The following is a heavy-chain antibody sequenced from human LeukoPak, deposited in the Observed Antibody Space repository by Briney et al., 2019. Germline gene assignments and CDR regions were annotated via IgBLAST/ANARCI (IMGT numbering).Heavy chain of an antibody. D-gene: IGHD6-13*01. CDR1: GGSFSGYY. CDR3: ARLSRQIAAAGDY. CDR2: INHSGSA. J-gene: IGHJ4*02. Sequence: SETLSLTCAVYGGSFSGYYWSWIRQPPGKGLEWIGVINHSGSANYNPSLKSRVTISVDTSKNQFSLKLSSVTAADPAVYYCARLSRQIAAAGDYWGQGTLVTVSS. V-gene: IGHV4-34*01.